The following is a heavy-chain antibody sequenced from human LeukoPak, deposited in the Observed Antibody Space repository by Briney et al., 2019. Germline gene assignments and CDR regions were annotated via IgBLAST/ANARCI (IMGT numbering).Heavy chain of an antibody. Sequence: GASVKVSCKASGYTFTSYYMHWVRQAPGQGLEWMGIINPSGGSTSYAQKFQGRVTIIADESTSTAYMELSSLRSEDTAVYYCARWDHYYDSSGQQYYFDYWGQGTLVTVSS. D-gene: IGHD3-22*01. CDR3: ARWDHYYDSSGQQYYFDY. V-gene: IGHV1-46*01. J-gene: IGHJ4*02. CDR1: GYTFTSYY. CDR2: INPSGGST.